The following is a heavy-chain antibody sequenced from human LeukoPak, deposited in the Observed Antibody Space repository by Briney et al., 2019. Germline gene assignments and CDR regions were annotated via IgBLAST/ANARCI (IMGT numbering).Heavy chain of an antibody. CDR1: GFTFSSYA. Sequence: GGSLRLSCAASGFTFSSYAMSWVRQAPGKGLEWVSAISGSGGSTYYADSVKGRFTISRDNSKNTLYLQMNSLRAEDTAVYYCAKGGYSYGSRLYYFDYWGQGTLVTVSS. CDR3: AKGGYSYGSRLYYFDY. D-gene: IGHD5-18*01. J-gene: IGHJ4*02. CDR2: ISGSGGST. V-gene: IGHV3-23*01.